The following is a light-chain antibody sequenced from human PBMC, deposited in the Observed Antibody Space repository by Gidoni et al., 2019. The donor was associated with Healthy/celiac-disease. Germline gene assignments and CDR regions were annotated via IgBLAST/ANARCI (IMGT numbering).Light chain of an antibody. J-gene: IGKJ5*01. CDR3: QQRSNWSPIT. Sequence: EIVLTQSPATLSLSPGERATLSCRASQSVSSYLAWYQQKPGQAPRLLIYDASNRATGIPARFSGGGSGTDFTLTISSLEPEDFAVYYCQQRSNWSPITFGQGTRLEIK. CDR2: DAS. V-gene: IGKV3-11*01. CDR1: QSVSSY.